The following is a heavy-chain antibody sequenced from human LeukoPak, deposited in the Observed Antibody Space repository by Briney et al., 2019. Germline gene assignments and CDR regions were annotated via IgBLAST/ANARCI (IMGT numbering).Heavy chain of an antibody. CDR3: ARHDRGNYYDSSAYPFDY. CDR2: IYPGDSEA. D-gene: IGHD3-22*01. CDR1: GYRFTRYW. V-gene: IGHV5-51*01. Sequence: GESLKISCKGSGYRFTRYWIGWVRQMPGKGLEWMGIIYPGDSEARYSPSFQGQVTISADKSISTAYLQWSSLKASDTAIYYCARHDRGNYYDSSAYPFDYWGQGTLVTVSS. J-gene: IGHJ4*02.